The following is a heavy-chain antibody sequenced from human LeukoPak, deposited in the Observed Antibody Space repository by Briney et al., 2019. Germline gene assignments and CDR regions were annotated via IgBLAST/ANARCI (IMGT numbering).Heavy chain of an antibody. Sequence: PGGSLRLSCAVSGFTFSTYWMSWVRQAPGKGLEWVANIKQDGSEKYYVDSVKGRFTISRDNAKNSLYLQMNSLRAEDTAVYYCARNGYYDHGAGSFWGQGTLVTVSS. V-gene: IGHV3-7*03. CDR3: ARNGYYDHGAGSF. CDR2: IKQDGSEK. CDR1: GFTFSTYW. J-gene: IGHJ4*02. D-gene: IGHD3-22*01.